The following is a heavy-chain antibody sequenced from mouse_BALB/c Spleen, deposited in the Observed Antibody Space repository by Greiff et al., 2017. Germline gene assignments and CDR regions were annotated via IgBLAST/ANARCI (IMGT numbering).Heavy chain of an antibody. CDR3: ARHGFPFITTVVAFYYYAMDY. V-gene: IGHV5-9-3*01. Sequence: EVHLVESGGGLVKPGGSLKLSCAASGFTFSSYAMSWVRQTPEKRLEWVATISSGGSYTYYPDSVKGRFTISRDNAKNTLYLQMSSLRSEDTAMYYCARHGFPFITTVVAFYYYAMDYWGQGTSVTVSS. CDR1: GFTFSSYA. D-gene: IGHD1-1*01. J-gene: IGHJ4*01. CDR2: ISSGGSYT.